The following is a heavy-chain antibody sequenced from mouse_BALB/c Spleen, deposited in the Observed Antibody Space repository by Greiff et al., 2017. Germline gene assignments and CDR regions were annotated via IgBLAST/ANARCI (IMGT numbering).Heavy chain of an antibody. V-gene: IGHV5-4*02. J-gene: IGHJ4*01. CDR3: ARGLRRGYAMDY. Sequence: DVHLVESGGGLVKPGGSLKLSCAASGFTFSDYYMYWVRQTPEKRLEWVATISDGGSYTYYPDSVKGRFTISRDNAKNNLYLQMSSLKSEDTAMYYCARGLRRGYAMDYWGQGTSVTVSS. D-gene: IGHD2-4*01. CDR1: GFTFSDYY. CDR2: ISDGGSYT.